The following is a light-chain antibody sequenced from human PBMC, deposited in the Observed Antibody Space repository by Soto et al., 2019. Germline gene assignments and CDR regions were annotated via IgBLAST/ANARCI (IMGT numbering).Light chain of an antibody. J-gene: IGLJ3*02. Sequence: QSVLTQPPSVSVAPGQRVTISCSGSNSNIGNNAVNWYQQLPGKAPKLLIHYDDRVPSGVSDRFSGSKSGTSASLAISALQSEDEADYYCAAWDDSLSGPLFGGGTKLTVL. CDR3: AAWDDSLSGPL. V-gene: IGLV1-36*01. CDR1: NSNIGNNA. CDR2: YDD.